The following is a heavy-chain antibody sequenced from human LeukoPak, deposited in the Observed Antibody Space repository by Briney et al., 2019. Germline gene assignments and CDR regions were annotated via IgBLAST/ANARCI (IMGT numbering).Heavy chain of an antibody. CDR1: GGSIISGGYY. J-gene: IGHJ5*02. CDR2: INHSGST. CDR3: ASVGFAAAGTLNNWFDP. V-gene: IGHV4-34*01. D-gene: IGHD6-13*01. Sequence: SETLSLTCTASGGSIISGGYYSSWIRQPPGKGLEWIGEINHSGSTNYNPSLKSRVTISVDTSKNQFSLKLSSVTAADTAVYYCASVGFAAAGTLNNWFDPWGQGTLVTVSS.